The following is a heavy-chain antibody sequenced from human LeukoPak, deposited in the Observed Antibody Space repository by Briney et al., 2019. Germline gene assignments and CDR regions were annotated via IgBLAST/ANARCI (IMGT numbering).Heavy chain of an antibody. Sequence: GESLKISCKGSGYSFTSYWIGWVRQMRGKGLEWMAFIYPGDSETRYSPSFQGQVTISVDKSINTAYLQWSSLKASDTAIYYCARHAVYGDYAASRTFYFDYWGQGTLVTVFS. J-gene: IGHJ4*02. CDR2: IYPGDSET. D-gene: IGHD4-17*01. CDR1: GYSFTSYW. V-gene: IGHV5-51*01. CDR3: ARHAVYGDYAASRTFYFDY.